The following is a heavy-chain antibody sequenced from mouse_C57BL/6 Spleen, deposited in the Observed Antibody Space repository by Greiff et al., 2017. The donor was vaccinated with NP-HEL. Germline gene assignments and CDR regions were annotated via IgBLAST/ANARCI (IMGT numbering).Heavy chain of an antibody. J-gene: IGHJ4*01. CDR1: GFSFNTYA. CDR3: VRQGYYYGSSYGAMDY. D-gene: IGHD1-1*01. CDR2: IRSKSNNYAT. Sequence: EVKLVESGGGLVQPKGSLKLSCAASGFSFNTYAMNWVRQAPGKGLEWVARIRSKSNNYATYYADSVKDRFTISRDDSESMLYLQMNNLKTEDTAMYYCVRQGYYYGSSYGAMDYWGQGTSVTVSS. V-gene: IGHV10-1*01.